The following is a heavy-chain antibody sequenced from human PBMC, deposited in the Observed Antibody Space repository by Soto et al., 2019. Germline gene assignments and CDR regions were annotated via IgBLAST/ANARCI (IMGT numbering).Heavy chain of an antibody. J-gene: IGHJ5*02. CDR3: SRPFDP. CDR2: INHSGST. CDR1: GGSFSGYY. Sequence: SETLSLTCAVYGGSFSGYYWSWIRQPPGKGLEWIGEINHSGSTNYNPSLKSRVTISVDTSKNQFSLKLSSVTAADTAVYYCSRPFDPWGQGTLVTVSS. V-gene: IGHV4-34*01.